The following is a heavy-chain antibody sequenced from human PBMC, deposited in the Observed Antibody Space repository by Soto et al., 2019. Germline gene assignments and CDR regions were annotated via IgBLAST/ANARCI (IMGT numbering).Heavy chain of an antibody. D-gene: IGHD3-3*01. CDR2: ISYDGSNK. CDR1: GFTFSSYG. J-gene: IGHJ4*02. CDR3: AKVGGIDY. V-gene: IGHV3-30*18. Sequence: QVQLVESGGGVVQPGRSLRLSCAASGFTFSSYGMHWVRQAPGKGLEWVAVISYDGSNKYYADSVKGRFTISRDNSKNNLYLQMNSLRAEDTAVYYCAKVGGIDYWGQGTLVTVSS.